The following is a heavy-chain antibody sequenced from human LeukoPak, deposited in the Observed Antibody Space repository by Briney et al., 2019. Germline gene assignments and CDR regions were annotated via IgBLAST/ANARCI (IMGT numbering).Heavy chain of an antibody. D-gene: IGHD3-16*02. CDR3: ARSRRVEGVIVPFDY. CDR2: IWYDGSNK. CDR1: GFTFSSYG. Sequence: GGSLRLSCAASGFTFSSYGMHWVRQAPGKGLEWVAVIWYDGSNKYSADSVKGRFTISRDNSKNTLYLQMNSLRAEDTAAYYCARSRRVEGVIVPFDYWGQGTLVTVSS. J-gene: IGHJ4*02. V-gene: IGHV3-33*01.